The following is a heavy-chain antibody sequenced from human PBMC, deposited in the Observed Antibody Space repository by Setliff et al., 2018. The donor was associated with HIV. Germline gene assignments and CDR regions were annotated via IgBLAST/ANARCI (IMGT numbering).Heavy chain of an antibody. D-gene: IGHD3-9*01. Sequence: LSLTCTVPGGSLNRSNYYWGWIRQPPGKGLEWIGTISYTGSTYYDPSLKSRVTISLDTSKNQFFLKLSSVTAPDTAIYYCARQTWEYYDTLTGYYRSPKNFDSWGQGTLVTVSS. CDR1: GGSLNRSNYY. V-gene: IGHV4-39*01. CDR2: ISYTGST. J-gene: IGHJ4*02. CDR3: ARQTWEYYDTLTGYYRSPKNFDS.